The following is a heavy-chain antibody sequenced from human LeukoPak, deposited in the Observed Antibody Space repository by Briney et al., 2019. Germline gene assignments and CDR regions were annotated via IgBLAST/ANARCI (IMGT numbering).Heavy chain of an antibody. D-gene: IGHD2-15*01. V-gene: IGHV3-13*01. CDR3: ATGSLDAFDI. CDR1: GFTFSSYD. CDR2: IGTAGDT. J-gene: IGHJ3*02. Sequence: GGSLRLSCAASGFTFSSYDMHWVRQATGKGLEWVSAIGTAGDTYYPGFVKGRFTISRENAKNSLYLQMNSLRAEDTAVYYCATGSLDAFDIWGQGTMVTVSS.